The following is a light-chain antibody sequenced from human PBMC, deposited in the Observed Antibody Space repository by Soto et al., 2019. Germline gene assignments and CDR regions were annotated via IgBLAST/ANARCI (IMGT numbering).Light chain of an antibody. CDR1: QSISSW. Sequence: DIQMTQSPSTLSASVGDRVTITCRASQSISSWLAWYQQKPGKAPKLLIYDASSLESGIPSSFSVSGSGTELTLTISSLQPDDFATYNCQQYNSYPFTFGPGTKVDIK. CDR3: QQYNSYPFT. J-gene: IGKJ3*01. V-gene: IGKV1-5*01. CDR2: DAS.